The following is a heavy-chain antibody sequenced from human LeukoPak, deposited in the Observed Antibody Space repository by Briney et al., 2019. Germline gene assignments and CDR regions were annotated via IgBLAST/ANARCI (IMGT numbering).Heavy chain of an antibody. J-gene: IGHJ4*02. CDR2: FDPEDGET. CDR3: ATGAQLPIDY. CDR1: VYTLTELS. Sequence: ASVKVSCKVSVYTLTELSMRWVRQSPGKGLEWMGGFDPEDGETIYAQKFQGRVTMTEDTSIDTAYMELSSLRFEDTAVYYCATGAQLPIDYWGQGTLVTVSS. D-gene: IGHD1-1*01. V-gene: IGHV1-24*01.